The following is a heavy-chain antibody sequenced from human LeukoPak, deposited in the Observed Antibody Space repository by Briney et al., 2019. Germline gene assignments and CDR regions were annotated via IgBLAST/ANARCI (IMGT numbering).Heavy chain of an antibody. CDR2: IKHNGNVN. J-gene: IGHJ6*02. CDR1: GCTFRRYW. CDR3: ARGGGLDV. D-gene: IGHD3-16*01. V-gene: IGHV3-7*03. Sequence: GGSLRLSCAASGCTFRRYWLNWARQAPGKGLEWVASIKHNGNVNYYVDSVKGRFTISRDNAKNSLYLQMSNLRAEDTAVYFCARGGGLDVWGQGATVTVSS.